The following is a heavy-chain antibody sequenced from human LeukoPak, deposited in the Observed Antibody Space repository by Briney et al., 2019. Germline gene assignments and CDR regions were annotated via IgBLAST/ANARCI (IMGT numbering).Heavy chain of an antibody. CDR2: ISAYNGNT. Sequence: ASVKVSCKASGYTFTSYGISWVRQAPGQGLEWMGWISAYNGNTNYAQKLQGRVTMTRDTSTSTVYMELSSLRSEDTAVYYCARGDYYDSSGPSDYWGQGTLVTVSS. CDR1: GYTFTSYG. D-gene: IGHD3-22*01. J-gene: IGHJ4*02. V-gene: IGHV1-18*01. CDR3: ARGDYYDSSGPSDY.